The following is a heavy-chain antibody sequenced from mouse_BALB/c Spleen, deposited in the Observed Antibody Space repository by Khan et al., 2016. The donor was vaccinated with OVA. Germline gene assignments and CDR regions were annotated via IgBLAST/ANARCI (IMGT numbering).Heavy chain of an antibody. CDR2: ISYSGNT. V-gene: IGHV3-2*02. Sequence: EVELVESGPGLVKPSQSLSLTCTVTGYSITSDYAWNWIRQFPGNKLEWMGYISYSGNTKYNPSLKSRISVTRDTSKNQFFLQLNSVTTEDTATYYCARMPGGDFDFWGQGTTLTVSS. CDR1: GYSITSDYA. D-gene: IGHD4-1*01. CDR3: ARMPGGDFDF. J-gene: IGHJ2*01.